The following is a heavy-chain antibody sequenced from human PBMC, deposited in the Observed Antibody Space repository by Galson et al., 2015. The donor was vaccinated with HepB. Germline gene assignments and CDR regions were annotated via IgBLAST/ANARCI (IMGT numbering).Heavy chain of an antibody. CDR3: AKGAYRNILMSGGWFDP. D-gene: IGHD3-10*02. CDR1: GFIFSDSG. V-gene: IGHV3-33*05. CDR2: ISSDGSNK. J-gene: IGHJ5*02. Sequence: SLRLSCAASGFIFSDSGMHWVRQGPGQGPQWVAAISSDGSNKLYADSVRGRFTVSRDNSNNTLFLQMNSLKPEDTAVYSCAKGAYRNILMSGGWFDPWGQGTLVIVSS.